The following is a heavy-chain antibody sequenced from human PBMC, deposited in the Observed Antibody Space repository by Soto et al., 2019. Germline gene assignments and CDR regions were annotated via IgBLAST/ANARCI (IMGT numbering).Heavy chain of an antibody. J-gene: IGHJ4*02. Sequence: EVQLVESGGGLVQPGGSLRLSCAASGFTFSSYSMNWVRQAPGKGLEWVSYISSSSSTIYYADSVKGRFTISRDNAKNSLYLQMNSLRAEDTAVYYCARDFSPNYFDYWGQGTLVTDSS. V-gene: IGHV3-48*01. CDR1: GFTFSSYS. CDR3: ARDFSPNYFDY. CDR2: ISSSSSTI.